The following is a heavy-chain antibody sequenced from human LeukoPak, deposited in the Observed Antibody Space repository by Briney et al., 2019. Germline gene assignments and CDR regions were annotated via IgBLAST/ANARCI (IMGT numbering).Heavy chain of an antibody. D-gene: IGHD4-17*01. CDR2: IRYDGSNK. J-gene: IGHJ4*02. CDR3: AKDSGPTVTTYYFDY. CDR1: GFTFSSYG. Sequence: GGSLRLSCAASGFTFSSYGMHWVRQAPGKGLEWVAFIRYDGSNKYYADSVKGRFTISRDNSKNTLYLQTNSLRAEDTAVYYCAKDSGPTVTTYYFDYWGQGTLVTVSS. V-gene: IGHV3-30*02.